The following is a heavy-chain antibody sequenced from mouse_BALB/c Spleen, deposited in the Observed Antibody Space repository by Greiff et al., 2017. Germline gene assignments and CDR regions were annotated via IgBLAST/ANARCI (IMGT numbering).Heavy chain of an antibody. Sequence: QVQLKESGPGLVAPSQSLSITCTVSGFSLTSYGIHWVRQPPGKGLEWLGVIWAGGSTNYNSALMSRLSISKDNSKSQVFLKMNSLQTDDTAMYYCAREGDWGAWFAYWGQGTLGTVSA. CDR3: AREGDWGAWFAY. CDR2: IWAGGST. CDR1: GFSLTSYG. V-gene: IGHV2-9*02. J-gene: IGHJ3*01.